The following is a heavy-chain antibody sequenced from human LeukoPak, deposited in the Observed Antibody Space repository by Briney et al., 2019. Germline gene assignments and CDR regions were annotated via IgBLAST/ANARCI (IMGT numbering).Heavy chain of an antibody. CDR3: ARTPRNYDILTGYSHRFDP. CDR1: GFTFSDYY. V-gene: IGHV4-38-2*01. D-gene: IGHD3-9*01. Sequence: GSLRLSCAASGFTFSDYYMSWIRQPPGKGLEWIGSIYYSGSTYYNPSLKSRVTISVDTSKNQFSLKLSSVTAADTAVYYCARTPRNYDILTGYSHRFDPWGQGTLVTVSS. J-gene: IGHJ5*02. CDR2: IYYSGST.